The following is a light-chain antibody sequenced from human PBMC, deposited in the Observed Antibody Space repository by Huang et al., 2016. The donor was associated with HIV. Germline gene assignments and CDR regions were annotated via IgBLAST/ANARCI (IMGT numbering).Light chain of an antibody. CDR3: QQYNTFWT. J-gene: IGKJ1*01. Sequence: DIQMTQSPSILSASVGDRVTITCRASQSVSNWLAWYQQKPGKPTKRLIYKSSTLESGVPSRFSGSGSGTEVTLTISSLQPDDFATYYCQQYNTFWTFGQGTNV. CDR2: KSS. CDR1: QSVSNW. V-gene: IGKV1-5*03.